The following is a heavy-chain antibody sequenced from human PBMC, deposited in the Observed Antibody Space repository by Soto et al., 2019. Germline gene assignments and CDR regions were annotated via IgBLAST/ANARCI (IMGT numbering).Heavy chain of an antibody. J-gene: IGHJ1*01. D-gene: IGHD4-17*01. CDR3: ARGSYGDYAEYFQH. V-gene: IGHV1-69*12. Sequence: QVQLVQSGAEVKKPGSSVKVSCKASGGTFSSYAISWVRQAPGQGLEWMGGIIPIFGTANYAQKFQGRVMITADESTSTAYMELSSLRSEDTAVYYCARGSYGDYAEYFQHWGQGTLVTVSS. CDR1: GGTFSSYA. CDR2: IIPIFGTA.